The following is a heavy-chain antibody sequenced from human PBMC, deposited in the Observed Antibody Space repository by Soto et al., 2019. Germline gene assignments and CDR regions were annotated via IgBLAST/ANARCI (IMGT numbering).Heavy chain of an antibody. J-gene: IGHJ5*02. CDR1: GGSFSSYY. V-gene: IGHV4-59*01. Sequence: SETLSLTCAVYGGSFSSYYWTWIRQPPGKGLEWIGYVYNSGITSYNPSLKSRVTMSVDTSKNQFSLKLSSVTAADTAVYYCARRIQLYLGLDPWGQGTLVTVSS. D-gene: IGHD5-18*01. CDR2: VYNSGIT. CDR3: ARRIQLYLGLDP.